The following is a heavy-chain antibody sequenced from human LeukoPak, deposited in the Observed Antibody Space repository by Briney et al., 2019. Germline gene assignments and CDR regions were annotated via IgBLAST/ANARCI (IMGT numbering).Heavy chain of an antibody. D-gene: IGHD3-16*01. CDR1: GFTFSSYS. V-gene: IGHV3-48*02. Sequence: TGGSLRLSCAASGFTFSSYSMNWVRQAPGKGLEWVSYISSSSSTIYYADSVKGRSTISRNNAKNSLSLQMNSLRDEDTAVYYCAPQSRGFDYWGQGTLVTVSS. CDR2: ISSSSSTI. J-gene: IGHJ4*02. CDR3: APQSRGFDY.